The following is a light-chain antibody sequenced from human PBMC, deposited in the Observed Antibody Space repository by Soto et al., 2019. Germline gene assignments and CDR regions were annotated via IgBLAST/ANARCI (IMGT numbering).Light chain of an antibody. CDR3: QQYEAYPLT. J-gene: IGKJ4*01. CDR1: QSISSW. CDR2: KAS. V-gene: IGKV1-5*03. Sequence: DIQLTQSPSTLSASVGDRATITCRASQSISSWLAWYQQKPGKAPKLLVYKASSLESGVPSGFSGSGSGTEFTLTISTLQPDDFATYYCQQYEAYPLTFGGGTKVEI.